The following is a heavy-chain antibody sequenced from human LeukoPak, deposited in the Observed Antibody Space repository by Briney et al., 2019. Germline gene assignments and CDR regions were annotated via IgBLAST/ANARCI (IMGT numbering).Heavy chain of an antibody. CDR2: IYHSGST. J-gene: IGHJ4*02. V-gene: IGHV4-39*07. D-gene: IGHD3-3*01. CDR1: GGSISSNSYY. Sequence: SETLSLTCTVSGGSISSNSYYWGWIRQPPGKGLEWIGSIYHSGSTYYNPSLKSRVTISVDTSKNQFSLKLSSVTAADTAVYYCARGWSYDFWSGYYTIPFDYWGQGTLVTVSS. CDR3: ARGWSYDFWSGYYTIPFDY.